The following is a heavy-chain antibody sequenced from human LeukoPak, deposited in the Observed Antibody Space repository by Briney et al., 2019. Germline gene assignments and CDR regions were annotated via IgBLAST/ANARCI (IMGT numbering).Heavy chain of an antibody. CDR2: INPNSGGT. J-gene: IGHJ5*02. D-gene: IGHD4-17*01. Sequence: GASVKVSCKASGYTFTGYYMHWVRQAPGQGLEWMGWINPNSGGTNYAQKFQGRVTMTRDTSISTAYMELSRLRSDDTAVYYCARAPRTTENWFDPWGQGILVTVSS. CDR1: GYTFTGYY. V-gene: IGHV1-2*02. CDR3: ARAPRTTENWFDP.